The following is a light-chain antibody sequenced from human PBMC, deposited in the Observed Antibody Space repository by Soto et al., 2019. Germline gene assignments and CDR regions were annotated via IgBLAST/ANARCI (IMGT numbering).Light chain of an antibody. J-gene: IGKJ1*01. CDR3: QQYNNWPWT. Sequence: EMVLTQSPGTLSLSPGERATLSCRASQSVSSSYLAWYRQRPGQPPSLLIYATSTRATGVPARFTGSGSGTDFTLTISSLQSEDFAVYYCQQYNNWPWTFGQGITV. CDR2: ATS. V-gene: IGKV3-15*01. CDR1: QSVSSSY.